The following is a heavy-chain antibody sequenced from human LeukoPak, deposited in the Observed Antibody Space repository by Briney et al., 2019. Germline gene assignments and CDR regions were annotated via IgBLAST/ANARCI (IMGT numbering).Heavy chain of an antibody. CDR3: ASGYYMDV. CDR1: GGSIRGYY. V-gene: IGHV4-4*09. Sequence: SETLSLTCTVSGGSIRGYYWSWIRQPPGKGLEWIGYIYTSGSTNYSPSLKSRVTISVDTSKNQFSLKLSSVTAADTAVYYCASGYYMDVWGKGTTVTVSS. J-gene: IGHJ6*03. CDR2: IYTSGST.